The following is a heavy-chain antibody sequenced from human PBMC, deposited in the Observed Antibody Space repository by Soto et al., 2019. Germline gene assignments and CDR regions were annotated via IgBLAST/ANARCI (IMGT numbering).Heavy chain of an antibody. J-gene: IGHJ6*02. Sequence: EVQLVESGGGLVQPGGSLRLSCAASGFTFSTYWMNWVRQAPGNGLEWVANIKEDGSEAYYVDSVKGRFTISRDNAKNSLYLDMNSLRGEDTAVYYCARDWGAPGRGSALGYYYHFGMDVWGQGTTVTVPS. CDR1: GFTFSTYW. CDR3: ARDWGAPGRGSALGYYYHFGMDV. D-gene: IGHD3-16*01. V-gene: IGHV3-7*03. CDR2: IKEDGSEA.